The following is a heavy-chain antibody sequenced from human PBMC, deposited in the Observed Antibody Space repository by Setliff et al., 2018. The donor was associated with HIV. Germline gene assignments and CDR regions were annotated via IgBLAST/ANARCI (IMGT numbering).Heavy chain of an antibody. D-gene: IGHD3-22*01. V-gene: IGHV4-34*01. CDR1: GGSFSGYY. CDR2: INHSGST. Sequence: PSETLSLTCAVYGGSFSGYYWSWIRQPPGKGLEWIGEINHSGSTYYNPSLKSRVTISVDTSKNQFSLKLSSVTAADTAVYYCARVVPDSSGYWSLVGGYYFDYWGQGTLVTVSS. J-gene: IGHJ4*02. CDR3: ARVVPDSSGYWSLVGGYYFDY.